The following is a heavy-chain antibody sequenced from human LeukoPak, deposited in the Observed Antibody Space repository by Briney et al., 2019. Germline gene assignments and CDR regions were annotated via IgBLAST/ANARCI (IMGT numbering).Heavy chain of an antibody. D-gene: IGHD3-10*01. CDR1: GFTFSSYW. J-gene: IGHJ4*02. Sequence: GGSLRLSCAASGFTFSSYWMHWVRQAPGKGLVWVSRINSDGSSTSYADSVKGRFTISRDNAKNTLYLQMNSLRAEDTAVYYCAKDNPGDLLWFGEPRGSYWGQGTLVTVSS. V-gene: IGHV3-74*01. CDR3: AKDNPGDLLWFGEPRGSY. CDR2: INSDGSST.